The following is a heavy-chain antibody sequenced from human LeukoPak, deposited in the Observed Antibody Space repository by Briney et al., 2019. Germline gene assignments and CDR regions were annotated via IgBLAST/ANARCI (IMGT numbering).Heavy chain of an antibody. V-gene: IGHV3-21*01. CDR3: AMEKYHLLSNWFYP. J-gene: IGHJ5*02. CDR1: GFTFSSYS. CDR2: ISSSSSYI. Sequence: GGSLRLSCAASGFTFSSYSMNWVRQAPGKGLEWVSSISSSSSYIYYADSMKGRFTISRDNAKNSLYLQMNSLRAEDTAVYYCAMEKYHLLSNWFYPWGQGTLVTVSS. D-gene: IGHD2-2*01.